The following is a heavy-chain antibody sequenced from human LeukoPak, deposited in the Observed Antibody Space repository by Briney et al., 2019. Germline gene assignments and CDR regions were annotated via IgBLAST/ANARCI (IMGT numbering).Heavy chain of an antibody. V-gene: IGHV4-34*01. Sequence: SETLSLTCAVYGGSFIRYYWSWIRQSPGKGLEWIAEIDHRGDTNYNPSVKSRVTISVDTSKNQFSLKMRSLSAADTALYYCARVATISETGYFDFWGQGTLVTVSS. D-gene: IGHD5-24*01. CDR3: ARVATISETGYFDF. CDR2: IDHRGDT. CDR1: GGSFIRYY. J-gene: IGHJ4*03.